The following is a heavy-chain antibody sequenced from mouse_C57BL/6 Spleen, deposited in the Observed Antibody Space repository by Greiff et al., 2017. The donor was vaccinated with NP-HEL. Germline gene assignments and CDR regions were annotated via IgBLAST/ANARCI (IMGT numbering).Heavy chain of an antibody. CDR3: ARRRLRDYAMDY. D-gene: IGHD2-4*01. V-gene: IGHV1-80*01. CDR2: IYPGDGDT. Sequence: LQESGAELVKPGASVKISCKASGYAFSSYWMNWVKQRPGKGLEWIGQIYPGDGDTNYNGKFKGKATLTADKSSSTAYMQLSSLTSEDSAVYFCARRRLRDYAMDYWGQGTSVTVSS. CDR1: GYAFSSYW. J-gene: IGHJ4*01.